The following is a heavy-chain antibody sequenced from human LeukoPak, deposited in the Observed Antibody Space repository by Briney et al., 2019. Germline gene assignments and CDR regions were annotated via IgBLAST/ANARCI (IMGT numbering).Heavy chain of an antibody. D-gene: IGHD3-22*01. J-gene: IGHJ4*02. V-gene: IGHV3-9*01. Sequence: GRSLRLSCAASGFTFDDYAMHWVRQAPGKGLEWVSGISWNSGSIGYADPVKGRFTISRDNAKNSLYLQMNSLRAEDTALYYCAKDPYYYDSSGYLGYWGQGTLATVSS. CDR1: GFTFDDYA. CDR2: ISWNSGSI. CDR3: AKDPYYYDSSGYLGY.